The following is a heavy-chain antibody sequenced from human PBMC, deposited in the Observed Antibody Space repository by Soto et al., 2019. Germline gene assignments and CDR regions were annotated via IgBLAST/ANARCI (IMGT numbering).Heavy chain of an antibody. CDR3: ARDKITGLFDY. V-gene: IGHV4-31*01. CDR1: GGSISRDDYY. J-gene: IGHJ4*02. CDR2: IYHSGST. D-gene: IGHD2-8*02. Sequence: PSETLSLTCTVSGGSISRDDYYWSWIRQHPGKGLEWIGYIYHSGSTYYNPSLKSQVTISVDTSKNQFSLKLSSVTAADTAVYYCARDKITGLFDYWGQGTLVTVSS.